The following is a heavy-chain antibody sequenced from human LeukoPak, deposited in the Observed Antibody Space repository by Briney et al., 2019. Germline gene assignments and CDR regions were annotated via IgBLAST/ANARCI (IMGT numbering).Heavy chain of an antibody. Sequence: SETLSLTCAVSGYSIRSGDYWGWIRQSPGKGLEWIASIYHGGSTHYNPSLKSRVTISVDTSMNQFSLMLSSVTAADTAVYYCARNRSVTTTPGFDHWGQGTLVTVSS. D-gene: IGHD4-17*01. V-gene: IGHV4-38-2*01. J-gene: IGHJ4*02. CDR3: ARNRSVTTTPGFDH. CDR2: IYHGGST. CDR1: GYSIRSGDY.